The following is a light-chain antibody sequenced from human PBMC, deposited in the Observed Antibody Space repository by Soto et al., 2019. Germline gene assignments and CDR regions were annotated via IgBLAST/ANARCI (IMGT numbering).Light chain of an antibody. J-gene: IGKJ3*01. V-gene: IGKV1-12*02. CDR3: QQANSFPFT. CDR1: QIIGSR. Sequence: DIQMTQSPSSVSASIGDRVTITCRASQIIGSRLAWYQQKPGKAPTLLIYAASSLQSGVPLRFSGSGSGTDFFLTITSLQAEDSATCYCQQANSFPFTFGPGTKMHIK. CDR2: AAS.